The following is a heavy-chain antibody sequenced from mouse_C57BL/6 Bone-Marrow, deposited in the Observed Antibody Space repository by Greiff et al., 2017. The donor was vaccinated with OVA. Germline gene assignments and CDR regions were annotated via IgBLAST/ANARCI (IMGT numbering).Heavy chain of an antibody. J-gene: IGHJ2*01. Sequence: QVQLQQSGAELMKPGASVKLSCKATGYTFTGYWIEWVKQRPGHGLEWIGEILPGSGSTNYNEKFKGKATFTADTSSNTAYMQLSSLTTEDSAIYYCAREGYYYGSSRTDYFDYWGQGTTLTVSS. CDR2: ILPGSGST. V-gene: IGHV1-9*01. CDR1: GYTFTGYW. D-gene: IGHD1-1*01. CDR3: AREGYYYGSSRTDYFDY.